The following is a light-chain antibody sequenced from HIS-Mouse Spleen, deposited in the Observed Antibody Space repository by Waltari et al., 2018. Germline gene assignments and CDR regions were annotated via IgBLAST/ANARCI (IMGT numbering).Light chain of an antibody. V-gene: IGLV1-44*01. CDR2: SNN. Sequence: QSVLTQPPSASGTPGQRVTISCSGSSSNIGSNTVNWYQPLPGTAPKLLIYSNNQRPSGVPDRFPGSKSGPSASLAISGLQSEDEADYYCAAWDDSLNGNYVFGTGTKVTVL. J-gene: IGLJ1*01. CDR3: AAWDDSLNGNYV. CDR1: SSNIGSNT.